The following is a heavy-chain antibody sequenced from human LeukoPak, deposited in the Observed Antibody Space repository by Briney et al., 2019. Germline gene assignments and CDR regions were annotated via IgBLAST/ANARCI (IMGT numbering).Heavy chain of an antibody. V-gene: IGHV3-23*01. J-gene: IGHJ4*02. CDR3: ARLGGAGNCDY. CDR1: GFTFSSYA. CDR2: ISNSGGTT. D-gene: IGHD6-19*01. Sequence: GGSLRLPCTASGFTFSSYAMTWVRQAPGKGLEWVSSISNSGGTTFYADSVKGRFTISRDNSKNTLYLEMNSLRAEDTAVYYCARLGGAGNCDYWGQGTLVTVSS.